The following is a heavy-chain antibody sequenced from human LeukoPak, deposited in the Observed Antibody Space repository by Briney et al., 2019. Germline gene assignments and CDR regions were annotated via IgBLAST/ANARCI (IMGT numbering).Heavy chain of an antibody. CDR1: GYTFTAYY. V-gene: IGHV1-2*06. CDR2: INPNSGDT. J-gene: IGHJ4*02. D-gene: IGHD4-23*01. Sequence: ASVKVSCKASGYTFTAYYMHWVRQAPGQGLEWMGRINPNSGDTIYAQNFQGRVTVTRGTSISTAYMELSRLRSDDTAVYYCACWGGGNQGHWGRGTLVTVSS. CDR3: ACWGGGNQGH.